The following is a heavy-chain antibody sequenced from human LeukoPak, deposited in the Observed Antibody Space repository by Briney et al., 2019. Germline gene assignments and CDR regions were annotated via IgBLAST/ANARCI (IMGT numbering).Heavy chain of an antibody. CDR1: GFTFSSYE. Sequence: GGSLRLSCAASGFTFSSYEMNWVRQAPGKGLEWVSYISSSGSTIYYADSVKGRFTISRDNAKNSLYLQMNSLRAEDTAVYYCVKVAKYYYGSETYYFFEHWGQGTPVTASS. D-gene: IGHD3-10*01. CDR3: VKVAKYYYGSETYYFFEH. V-gene: IGHV3-48*03. CDR2: ISSSGSTI. J-gene: IGHJ4*02.